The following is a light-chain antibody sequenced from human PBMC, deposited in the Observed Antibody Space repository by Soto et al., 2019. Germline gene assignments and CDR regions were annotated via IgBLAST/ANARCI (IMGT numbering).Light chain of an antibody. CDR1: SSDVGDYNY. V-gene: IGLV2-8*01. CDR3: SSYAGSNNLI. CDR2: EVT. Sequence: QSALTQPPSASGSPGQSVSISCTGTSSDVGDYNYVSWYQQHPGKAPKLMIYEVTKRPSGVPDRFSGSKSGNTASLTVSGLQAEDEADYYCSSYAGSNNLIFGGRTKVTVL. J-gene: IGLJ2*01.